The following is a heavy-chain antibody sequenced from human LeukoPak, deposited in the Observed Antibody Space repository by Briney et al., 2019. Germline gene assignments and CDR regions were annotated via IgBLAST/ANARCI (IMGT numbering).Heavy chain of an antibody. J-gene: IGHJ2*01. CDR3: ARGKSATAPDSNWYLDL. CDR2: INPTSGGT. CDR1: GYY. D-gene: IGHD6-13*01. V-gene: IGHV1-2*02. Sequence: ASVKVSCKASGYYMHWVRQAPGQGLEWMGWINPTSGGTKYAQKFQGRVTMTRDTSISTAYMELSRLRSDDTAVYYCARGKSATAPDSNWYLDLWGRGTLVTVSS.